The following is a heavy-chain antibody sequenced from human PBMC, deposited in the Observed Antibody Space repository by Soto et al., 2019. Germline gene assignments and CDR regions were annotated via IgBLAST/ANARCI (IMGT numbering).Heavy chain of an antibody. CDR3: ARVGGYCIGGSCYSENYYYMDV. CDR1: GFTFSDYY. V-gene: IGHV3-11*01. D-gene: IGHD2-15*01. CDR2: ISSSGSTI. Sequence: QVQLVESGGGLVKPGGSLRLSCAASGFTFSDYYMSWIRQAPGKGLEWVSYISSSGSTIYYADSVKGRFTISRDNAKNSLYLQMNSLRAEDTAVYYCARVGGYCIGGSCYSENYYYMDVWGKGTTVTVSS. J-gene: IGHJ6*03.